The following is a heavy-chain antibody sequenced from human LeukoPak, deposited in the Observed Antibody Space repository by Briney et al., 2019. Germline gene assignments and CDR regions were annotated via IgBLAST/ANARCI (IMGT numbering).Heavy chain of an antibody. CDR1: GGSISSYY. V-gene: IGHV4-4*07. J-gene: IGHJ4*02. CDR3: ARSYYDFWSGYYKQRYYFDY. D-gene: IGHD3-3*01. Sequence: SETLSLTCTVSGGSISSYYWSWIRQPAGKGLEWIGRIYTSGSTNYNPSLKSRVTMSVDTSKNQFSLKLSSVTAADTAVYYCARSYYDFWSGYYKQRYYFDYWGQGTLVTVSS. CDR2: IYTSGST.